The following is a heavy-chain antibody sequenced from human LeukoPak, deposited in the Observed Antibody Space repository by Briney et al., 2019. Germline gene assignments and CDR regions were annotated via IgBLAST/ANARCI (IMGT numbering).Heavy chain of an antibody. CDR3: ASWEGRPLLDY. Sequence: SETLSLTCTVSGGSISSYYWSWIRQPPGKGLEWIGYIYYSGSTNYNPSLKSRVTISVDTSKNQFSLKLSSVTAADTAVYYCASWEGRPLLDYWGREPLAPVPP. CDR2: IYYSGST. CDR1: GGSISSYY. J-gene: IGHJ4*02. V-gene: IGHV4-59*01. D-gene: IGHD1-26*01.